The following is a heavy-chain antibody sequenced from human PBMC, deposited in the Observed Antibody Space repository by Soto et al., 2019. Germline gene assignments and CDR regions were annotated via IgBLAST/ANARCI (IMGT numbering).Heavy chain of an antibody. V-gene: IGHV3-21*01. CDR3: ARDSVHDYGDYVFGGNDY. Sequence: PGGSLRLSCAASGVTFGSDSMNWVRQAPGKGLEWVSSISSSSSYIYYADSVKGRFTISRDNAKNSLYLQMNSLRAEDTAVYYCARDSVHDYGDYVFGGNDYWGQGT. CDR2: ISSSSSYI. J-gene: IGHJ4*02. CDR1: GVTFGSDS. D-gene: IGHD4-17*01.